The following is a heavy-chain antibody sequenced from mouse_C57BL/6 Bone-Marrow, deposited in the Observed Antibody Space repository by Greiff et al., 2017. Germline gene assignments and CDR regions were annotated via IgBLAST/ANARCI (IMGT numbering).Heavy chain of an antibody. Sequence: QVQLKESGPGLVQPSQSLSITCTVSGFSLTSYGVHWVRQPPGKGLEWLGVIWSGGSTDYNAAFISRLSISKDNSKSQVFFKMNSLQADDTAIYYCAKKGAYDYEGYAMDDWGQGTSVTVSS. D-gene: IGHD2-4*01. V-gene: IGHV2-4*01. J-gene: IGHJ4*01. CDR3: AKKGAYDYEGYAMDD. CDR1: GFSLTSYG. CDR2: IWSGGST.